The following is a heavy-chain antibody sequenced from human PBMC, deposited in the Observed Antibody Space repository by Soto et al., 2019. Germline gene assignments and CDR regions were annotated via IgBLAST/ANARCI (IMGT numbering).Heavy chain of an antibody. J-gene: IGHJ4*02. Sequence: GGSLRLSCAASGFTFSSYSMNWVRQAPGKGLEWVSYISSSSGTIYYADSVKGRFTVSRDNAKNSLYLQINSLRAEDTAVYYCARNYYGSGSYRVSDYWGQGTLVTVSS. V-gene: IGHV3-48*01. CDR2: ISSSSGTI. CDR3: ARNYYGSGSYRVSDY. CDR1: GFTFSSYS. D-gene: IGHD3-10*01.